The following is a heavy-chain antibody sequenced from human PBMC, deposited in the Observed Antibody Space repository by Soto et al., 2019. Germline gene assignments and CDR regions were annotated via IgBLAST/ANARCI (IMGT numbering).Heavy chain of an antibody. D-gene: IGHD5-12*01. J-gene: IGHJ6*02. CDR2: ISTYNGDT. CDR3: AREGVAPYYYYGMDV. V-gene: IGHV1-18*01. Sequence: QVQLVQSGAEVKKPGASVKVSCKASGYTFTRSGISWVRQAPGQGLEWMGWISTYNGDTNYAQTFPGRGTMTTDTSTSTVHMEVRSLRSDDTAVYYCAREGVAPYYYYGMDVWGQGTPVTVSS. CDR1: GYTFTRSG.